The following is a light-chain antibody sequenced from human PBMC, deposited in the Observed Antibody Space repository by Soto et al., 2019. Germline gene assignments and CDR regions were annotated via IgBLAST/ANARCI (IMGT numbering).Light chain of an antibody. CDR1: QGISSW. CDR3: QQYSSYPYT. V-gene: IGKV1D-16*01. CDR2: AAS. J-gene: IGKJ2*01. Sequence: DIQMTQSPYAMSASVGDRVTITCRASQGISSWLAWYQQKPEKAPKCLIYAASSLQSGVPSRFSGSGSGTDFTLTISSLQPEDFATYYCQQYSSYPYTFGQGTKLEIK.